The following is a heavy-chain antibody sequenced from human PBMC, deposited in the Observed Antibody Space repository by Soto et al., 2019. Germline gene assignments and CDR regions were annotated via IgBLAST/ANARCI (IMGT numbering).Heavy chain of an antibody. CDR3: ARVALYSAAGLYEDDAFDI. V-gene: IGHV6-1*01. J-gene: IGHJ3*02. CDR1: GDSVSSNSAA. Sequence: SQTLSLTCAISGDSVSSNSAAWNWIRQSPSRGLEWPGRTYYRSKWYNDYAVSVKSRITINPDTSKNQFSLQLNSVTPEDTAVYYCARVALYSAAGLYEDDAFDIWGQGTMVTVSS. D-gene: IGHD6-13*01. CDR2: TYYRSKWYN.